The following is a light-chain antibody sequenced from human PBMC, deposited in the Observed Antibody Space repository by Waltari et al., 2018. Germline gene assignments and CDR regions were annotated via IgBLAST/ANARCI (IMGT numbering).Light chain of an antibody. CDR3: SSYEGRDNLR. CDR2: EVN. CDR1: SSDLPAYNY. J-gene: IGLJ2*01. V-gene: IGLV2-8*01. Sequence: QSALTQLPSASGSPGQSVTISCAGTSSDLPAYNYFSWYQHHPNKAPKLLIYEVNKRPSGVPDRFSGSKSGTTASLTVSGLQTEDEAVYYCSSYEGRDNLRFGGGTKLTVL.